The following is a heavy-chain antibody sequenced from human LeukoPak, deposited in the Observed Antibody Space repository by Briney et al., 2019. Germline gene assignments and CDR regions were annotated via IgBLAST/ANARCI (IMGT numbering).Heavy chain of an antibody. D-gene: IGHD3-3*01. CDR3: ARAGVDFWSGSSYYYYMDV. CDR1: GFTFSSYS. CDR2: ISSSSSTI. V-gene: IGHV3-48*01. J-gene: IGHJ6*03. Sequence: GGSLRLSCAASGFTFSSYSMNWVRQAPGKGLEWVSYISSSSSTIYYADSVKGRFTISRDNAKNSLYLQMNSLRAEDTAVYYCARAGVDFWSGSSYYYYMDVWGKGATVTVSS.